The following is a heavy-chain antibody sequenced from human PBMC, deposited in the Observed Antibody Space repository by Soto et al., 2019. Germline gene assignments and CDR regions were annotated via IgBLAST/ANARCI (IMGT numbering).Heavy chain of an antibody. CDR2: IIPIFGTA. Sequence: QVQLVQSGAEVKKPGSSVKVSCKASGGTFSSHSINWVRQAPGQGLEWMGEIIPIFGTANYAQKFQGRVTITADESTTTAYMELNSLRSEDTAIYYCASFDGTLVRGGRSSPYEMDVWGQGTTVIVSS. J-gene: IGHJ6*02. CDR1: GGTFSSHS. CDR3: ASFDGTLVRGGRSSPYEMDV. D-gene: IGHD3-10*01. V-gene: IGHV1-69*01.